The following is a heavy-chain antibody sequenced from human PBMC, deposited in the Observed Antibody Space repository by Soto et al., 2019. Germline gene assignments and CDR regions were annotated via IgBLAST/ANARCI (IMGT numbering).Heavy chain of an antibody. Sequence: PSETLSLTCTVSGTSISSYYWSWIRQPPGKGLEWIANIHYSGTTNYNPSLASRVTLSVDTTKNQLSLKMTSVTAADRAMYFCARYNSYAMDYWGRGTLVTVSS. CDR2: IHYSGTT. CDR1: GTSISSYY. D-gene: IGHD2-2*01. V-gene: IGHV4-59*01. J-gene: IGHJ4*02. CDR3: ARYNSYAMDY.